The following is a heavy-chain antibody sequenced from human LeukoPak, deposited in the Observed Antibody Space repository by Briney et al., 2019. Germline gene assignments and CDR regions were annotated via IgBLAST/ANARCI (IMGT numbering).Heavy chain of an antibody. V-gene: IGHV3-53*01. J-gene: IGHJ4*02. CDR2: IYSGGNT. Sequence: PGGSLRLSCAASGFTVSSNYMSWVRQAPGKGLDWVSVIYSGGNTYYADSVKGRFTISRDNSKNTLYLQMNSLRAEDTAVYYCARDLSRVGASDYWGQGTLVSVSS. CDR3: ARDLSRVGASDY. CDR1: GFTVSSNY. D-gene: IGHD1-26*01.